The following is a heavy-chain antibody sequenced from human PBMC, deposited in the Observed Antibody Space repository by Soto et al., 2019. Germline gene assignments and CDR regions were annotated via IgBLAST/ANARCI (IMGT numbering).Heavy chain of an antibody. V-gene: IGHV5-51*01. CDR2: IYPGNSDT. CDR1: GYSFTNYW. CDR3: ARQIGDFGYDLGH. Sequence: PGKSLKISCQGSGYSFTNYWIGWVRQEPGKGLEWMAIIYPGNSDTRYNPSFQGQVTISADKSINTAYLQWSSLKASDTAMYYCARQIGDFGYDLGHWGQGTRVTVSS. D-gene: IGHD3-10*01. J-gene: IGHJ4*02.